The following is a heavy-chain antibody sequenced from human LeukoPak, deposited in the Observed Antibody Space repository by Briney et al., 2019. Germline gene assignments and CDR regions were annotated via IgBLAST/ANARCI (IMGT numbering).Heavy chain of an antibody. CDR2: IYPGDSDT. CDR1: GYSFTSYW. Sequence: GESLKISCKGSGYSFTSYWIGWVRQMTGKGLEWMGIIYPGDSDTRYSPPFQGQVTISADKSISTAYLQWSSLKASDTAMYYCARHSPGYCSTTSCNWFDPWGQGTLVTVSS. CDR3: ARHSPGYCSTTSCNWFDP. D-gene: IGHD2-2*03. J-gene: IGHJ5*02. V-gene: IGHV5-51*01.